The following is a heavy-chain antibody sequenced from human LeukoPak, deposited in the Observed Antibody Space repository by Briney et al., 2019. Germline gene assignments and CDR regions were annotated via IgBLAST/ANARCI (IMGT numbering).Heavy chain of an antibody. J-gene: IGHJ4*02. CDR3: VRHDGRGGATMGALDS. CDR2: IYYGRTT. CDR1: AGSISSSSHH. D-gene: IGHD5-12*01. V-gene: IGHV4-39*01. Sequence: PSGTLSLTCTVSAGSISSSSHHWGWIRQSPGKGLEWIGSIYYGRTTYYNPSLNSRVTISVVTSKNQSSLQLNSVTAADTAVYYCVRHDGRGGATMGALDSWGQGSLVTVSS.